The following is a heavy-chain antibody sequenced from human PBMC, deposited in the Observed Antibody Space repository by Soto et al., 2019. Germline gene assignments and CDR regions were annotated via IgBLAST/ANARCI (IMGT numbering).Heavy chain of an antibody. CDR3: ASDQLKIAAILLGGALFDL. CDR1: GCTFSIYA. CDR2: IIPIFGTA. D-gene: IGHD2-2*01. Sequence: SVEVSCKASGCTFSIYAIMWVRQAPGQGLEWMGGIIPIFGTANYAQKFQGRVTITADESTSTAYMELSSLRSEDTAVYYCASDQLKIAAILLGGALFDLLVQGTLVTVSS. J-gene: IGHJ5*02. V-gene: IGHV1-69*13.